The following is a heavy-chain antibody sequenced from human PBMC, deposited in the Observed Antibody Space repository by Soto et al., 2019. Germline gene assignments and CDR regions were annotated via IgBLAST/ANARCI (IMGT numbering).Heavy chain of an antibody. CDR2: ISGSGGST. J-gene: IGHJ4*02. V-gene: IGHV3-23*01. CDR3: VEGYFDWTPFDY. D-gene: IGHD3-9*01. CDR1: GFNFSSYA. Sequence: GGSLRLSCAASGFNFSSYAMSWVRQAPGKGLEWVSAISGSGGSTYYADSVKGRFTISRDNSKNTLYLQMNSLRAEDTAVYYCVEGYFDWTPFDYWGQGTLVTVSS.